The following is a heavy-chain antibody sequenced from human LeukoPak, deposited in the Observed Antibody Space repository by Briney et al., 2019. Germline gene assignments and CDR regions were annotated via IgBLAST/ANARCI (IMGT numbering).Heavy chain of an antibody. J-gene: IGHJ1*01. CDR2: INSDGTDI. CDR1: GFTFSSYW. CDR3: ARVGYYDSSNYYAYFQH. V-gene: IGHV3-74*01. D-gene: IGHD3-22*01. Sequence: GGSLRLSCAASGFTFSSYWMHWVRQAPGKGLEWVARINSDGTDISYGDSVKGRFTISRDNAKNALYLQMNSLRVEDTAVYYCARVGYYDSSNYYAYFQHWGQGTLVTVSS.